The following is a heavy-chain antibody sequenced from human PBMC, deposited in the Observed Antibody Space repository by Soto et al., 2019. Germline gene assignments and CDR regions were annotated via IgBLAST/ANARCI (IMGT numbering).Heavy chain of an antibody. CDR3: ARGRGPGDDFWSGYLNNWFDP. CDR1: GDSVSSNSAA. CDR2: TYYRSKWYN. V-gene: IGHV6-1*01. D-gene: IGHD3-3*01. Sequence: SQTLSLTCAISGDSVSSNSAAWNWIRQSPSRGLEWLGRTYYRSKWYNDYAVSVKSRITINPDTSKNQFSLQLNSVTPEDTAVYYCARGRGPGDDFWSGYLNNWFDPWGQGTLVTVSS. J-gene: IGHJ5*02.